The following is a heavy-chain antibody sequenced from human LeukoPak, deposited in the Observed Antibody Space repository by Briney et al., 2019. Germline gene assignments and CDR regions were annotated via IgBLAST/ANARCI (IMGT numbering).Heavy chain of an antibody. V-gene: IGHV3-23*01. CDR2: ISGSGGST. CDR3: AKGAQQLVYWVDY. J-gene: IGHJ4*02. Sequence: GGSLRLSCAASRFTFNNYAMSWVRQAPGKGLEWVSVISGSGGSTYYADSVKGRFTISRDNSKNTLYLQMNSLRAEDTAVYYCAKGAQQLVYWVDYWGQGTLVTVSP. CDR1: RFTFNNYA. D-gene: IGHD6-13*01.